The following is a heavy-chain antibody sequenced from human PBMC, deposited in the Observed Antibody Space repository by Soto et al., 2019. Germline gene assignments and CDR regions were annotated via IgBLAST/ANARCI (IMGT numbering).Heavy chain of an antibody. D-gene: IGHD1-20*01. V-gene: IGHV4-59*12. J-gene: IGHJ4*02. Sequence: SETLCLTWTVAGGSISSYYWSWIRQPPGKGLEWIGYIYYSGSTNYNPSLKSRVTISVDTSKNQFSLKLSSVTAADTAVYYCAREYSWNDGTFDYWGQGTLVRVSS. CDR2: IYYSGST. CDR1: GGSISSYY. CDR3: AREYSWNDGTFDY.